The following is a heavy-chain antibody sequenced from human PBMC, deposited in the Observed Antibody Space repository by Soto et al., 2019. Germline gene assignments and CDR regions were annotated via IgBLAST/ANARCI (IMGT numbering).Heavy chain of an antibody. V-gene: IGHV4-61*08. CDR1: GGSISSGGYY. CDR2: IYYSGST. Sequence: SETLSLTCTVSGGSISSGGYYWSWIRQHPGKGLEWIGYIYYSGSTNYNPSLKSRVTISVDTSKNQFSLKLSSVTAADTAVYYCARDRPTVHSGYGQFDYWGQGTLVTVSS. CDR3: ARDRPTVHSGYGQFDY. D-gene: IGHD5-12*01. J-gene: IGHJ4*02.